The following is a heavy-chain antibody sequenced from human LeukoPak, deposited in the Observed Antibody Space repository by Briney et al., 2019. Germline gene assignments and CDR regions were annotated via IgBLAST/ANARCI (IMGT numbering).Heavy chain of an antibody. J-gene: IGHJ3*02. CDR2: ISWNSGSI. Sequence: GGSLRLSCAASGFTFDDYAMHWVRQAPGKGLEWVSGISWNSGSIGYADSVKGRFTISRDNAKNSLYLQMNSLRAEDTAVYYCAREMRGYNYGTPRDAFDIWGQGTMVTVSS. V-gene: IGHV3-9*01. D-gene: IGHD5-18*01. CDR1: GFTFDDYA. CDR3: AREMRGYNYGTPRDAFDI.